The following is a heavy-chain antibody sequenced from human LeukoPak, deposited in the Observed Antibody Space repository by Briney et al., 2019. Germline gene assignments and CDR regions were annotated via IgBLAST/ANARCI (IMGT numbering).Heavy chain of an antibody. CDR1: GFTVSSNY. J-gene: IGHJ3*02. V-gene: IGHV3-53*01. D-gene: IGHD7-27*01. CDR2: IYSGGST. CDR3: ARAELGVDAFDI. Sequence: QPGGSLRLSCAASGFTVSSNYMSWVRQAPGKGLEWVSVIYSGGSTYYADSVKGRFTISRDNSKNTLYLQMNSLRAGDTAVYYCARAELGVDAFDIWGQGTMVTVSS.